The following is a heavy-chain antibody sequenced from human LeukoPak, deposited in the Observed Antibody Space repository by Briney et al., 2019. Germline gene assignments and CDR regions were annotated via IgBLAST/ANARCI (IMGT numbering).Heavy chain of an antibody. V-gene: IGHV5-51*01. CDR1: GYSFTSYW. J-gene: IGHJ6*02. CDR2: IYPGDSDT. Sequence: GESLKISCKGSGYSFTSYWIGWVRQMPGKGLEWMGIIYPGDSDTRYSPSFQGQVTISADKSISTAYLQWSSLKASDTAMYYCARVTNYDILTGYYYYYGMDVWGQGTTVTVSS. CDR3: ARVTNYDILTGYYYYYGMDV. D-gene: IGHD3-9*01.